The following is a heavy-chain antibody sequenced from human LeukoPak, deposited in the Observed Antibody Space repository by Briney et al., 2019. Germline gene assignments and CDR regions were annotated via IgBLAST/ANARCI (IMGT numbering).Heavy chain of an antibody. CDR2: IGTKPNDYTT. CDR1: GFTFTYYY. V-gene: IGHV3-72*01. D-gene: IGHD2-2*01. CDR3: TRGRRHTVYEGYAI. J-gene: IGHJ3*02. Sequence: GGSLRLSCAASGFTFTYYYMDWVRRAPGKGLEWVGRIGTKPNDYTTEFAPSVSGRSSISRDDSTNSLFLQMNSLKIDGTAVYYCTRGRRHTVYEGYAIWGQGALVTVSS.